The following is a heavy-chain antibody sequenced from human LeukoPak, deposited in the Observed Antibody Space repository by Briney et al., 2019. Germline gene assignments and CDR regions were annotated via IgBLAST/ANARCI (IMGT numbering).Heavy chain of an antibody. D-gene: IGHD3/OR15-3a*01. V-gene: IGHV3-30*04. CDR2: ISYDGSNE. CDR1: GFTFSSYV. Sequence: TGGSLRLSCAASGFTFSSYVMHWVRQAPGKGLEWVAIISYDGSNEYYADSVKGRFTISRDNAKNSVYLQMNSLRLEDTAVYYCARTGLGLYSFDYWGQGTLVTVSS. J-gene: IGHJ4*02. CDR3: ARTGLGLYSFDY.